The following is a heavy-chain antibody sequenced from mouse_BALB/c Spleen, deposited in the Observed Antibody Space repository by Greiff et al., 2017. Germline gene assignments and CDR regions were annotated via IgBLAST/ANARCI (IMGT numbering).Heavy chain of an antibody. D-gene: IGHD2-14*01. Sequence: QVQLQQSGAELVRPGTSVKISCKASGYTFTNYWLGWVKQRPGHGLEWIGDIYPGGGYTNYNEKFKGKATLTADTSSSTAYMQLSSLTSEDSAVYFCAREAPYYRYDGDWGQGTLVTVSA. CDR3: AREAPYYRYDGD. CDR2: IYPGGGYT. CDR1: GYTFTNYW. V-gene: IGHV1-63*02. J-gene: IGHJ3*01.